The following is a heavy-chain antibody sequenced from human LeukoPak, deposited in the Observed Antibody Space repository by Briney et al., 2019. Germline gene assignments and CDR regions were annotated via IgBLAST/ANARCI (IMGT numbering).Heavy chain of an antibody. CDR3: ARGAHYDVLTGYTKGSWFDP. V-gene: IGHV4-59*07. Sequence: SDTLSLTCTVSGGXIGSYYCSWIRQPPGKGLEWTGNIHYSGNTTYNPSLRSRLTMSLDTSKNQFSLELRSVTAADTAVYYCARGAHYDVLTGYTKGSWFDPWGQGTLVTVSS. CDR2: IHYSGNT. J-gene: IGHJ5*02. D-gene: IGHD3-9*01. CDR1: GGXIGSYY.